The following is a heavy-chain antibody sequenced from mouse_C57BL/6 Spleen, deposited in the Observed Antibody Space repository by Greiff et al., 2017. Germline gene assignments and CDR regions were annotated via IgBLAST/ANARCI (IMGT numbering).Heavy chain of an antibody. Sequence: QVQLQQPGAELVKPGASVKLSCKASGYTFTSYWMHWVKQRPGQGLEWIGMIHPNSGSTNYNEKFKSQATLTVAKPSSPAYMQLSSLTSADSEVYYCARERSASYCDHWGQGTTLRVAS. CDR1: GYTFTSYW. V-gene: IGHV1-64*01. J-gene: IGHJ2*01. CDR2: IHPNSGST. CDR3: ARERSASYCDH.